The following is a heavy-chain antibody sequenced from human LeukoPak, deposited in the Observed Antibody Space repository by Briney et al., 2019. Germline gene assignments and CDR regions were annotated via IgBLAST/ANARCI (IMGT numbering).Heavy chain of an antibody. Sequence: SEALSLTCAVYGGSFSGYHWSWIRQPPGEGLEGIGEINHSGSTNYNASLKSRVTISVDTSKNPFSLRLSSVTAADTAVYYRAPGGDIEHSYGYGKWFDPWGQGTRVTVSS. CDR2: INHSGST. CDR3: APGGDIEHSYGYGKWFDP. D-gene: IGHD5-18*01. CDR1: GGSFSGYH. J-gene: IGHJ5*02. V-gene: IGHV4-34*01.